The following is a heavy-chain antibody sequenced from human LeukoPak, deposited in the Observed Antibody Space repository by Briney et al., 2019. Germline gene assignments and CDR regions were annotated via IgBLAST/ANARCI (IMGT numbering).Heavy chain of an antibody. CDR3: ARHSGMTTVTAYLDY. J-gene: IGHJ4*02. D-gene: IGHD4-17*01. V-gene: IGHV4-39*01. Sequence: SETLSLTCTVSGGSISSSSCYWGWIRQPPGKGLEWIGSLYYSGSTYYNPSLKSRVTISVDTSKNQFSLKLNSVTAADTAVYYCARHSGMTTVTAYLDYWGQGTLVTVSS. CDR2: LYYSGST. CDR1: GGSISSSSCY.